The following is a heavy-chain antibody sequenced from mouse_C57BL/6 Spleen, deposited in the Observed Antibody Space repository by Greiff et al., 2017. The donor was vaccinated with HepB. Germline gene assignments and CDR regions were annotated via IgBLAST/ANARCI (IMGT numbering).Heavy chain of an antibody. V-gene: IGHV5-16*01. CDR1: GFTFSDYY. J-gene: IGHJ2*01. D-gene: IGHD1-1*01. Sequence: EVQLVESEGGLVQPGSSMKLSCTASGFTFSDYYMAWVRQVPEKGLEWVANINYDGSSTYYLDSLKSRFIISRDNAKNILYLQMSSLKSEDTATYYCARGNYYGSSFYYFDYWGQGTTLTVSS. CDR3: ARGNYYGSSFYYFDY. CDR2: INYDGSST.